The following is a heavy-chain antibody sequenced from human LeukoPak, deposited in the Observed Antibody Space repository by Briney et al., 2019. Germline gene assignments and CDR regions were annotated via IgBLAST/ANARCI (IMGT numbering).Heavy chain of an antibody. J-gene: IGHJ3*02. CDR2: ISYDGSNK. Sequence: GGSLRLSCAASGFTFSSYAMHWVRQAPGKGLEWVAVISYDGSNKYYADSVKGRFTISRDNSKNTLYLQMNSLRAEDTAVYYCAKGAWGGYYDFWSGYKAAAFDIWGQGTMVTVSS. V-gene: IGHV3-30*04. D-gene: IGHD3-3*01. CDR1: GFTFSSYA. CDR3: AKGAWGGYYDFWSGYKAAAFDI.